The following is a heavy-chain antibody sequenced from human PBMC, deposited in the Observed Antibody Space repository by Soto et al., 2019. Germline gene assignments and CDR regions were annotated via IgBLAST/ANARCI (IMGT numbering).Heavy chain of an antibody. Sequence: SETLSRTCTVSGGSISSGGYYWSWIRQHPGKGLEWIGYIYYSGSTYYNPSLKSRVTISVDTSKNQFSLKLSSVTAADTAVYYCARVWVTPLPYYYDVMDVWGQGTTVIVSS. CDR3: ARVWVTPLPYYYDVMDV. D-gene: IGHD3-16*01. CDR2: IYYSGST. J-gene: IGHJ6*02. CDR1: GGSISSGGYY. V-gene: IGHV4-31*03.